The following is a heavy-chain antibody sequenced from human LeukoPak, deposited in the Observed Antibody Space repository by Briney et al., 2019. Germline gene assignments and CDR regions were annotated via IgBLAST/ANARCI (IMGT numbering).Heavy chain of an antibody. CDR2: IYHSGST. V-gene: IGHV4-30-2*01. J-gene: IGHJ4*02. CDR1: GGSISSGGYS. D-gene: IGHD4-17*01. Sequence: PSQTLSLTCAVYGGSISSGGYSWSWIRQPPGKGLEWIGYIYHSGSTYYNPSLKSRVTISVDRSKNQFSLKLSSVTAADTAVYYCARIRGDYGTVDYWGQGTLVTVSS. CDR3: ARIRGDYGTVDY.